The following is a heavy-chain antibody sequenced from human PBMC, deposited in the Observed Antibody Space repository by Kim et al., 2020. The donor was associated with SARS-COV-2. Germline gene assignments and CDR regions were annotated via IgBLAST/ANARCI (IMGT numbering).Heavy chain of an antibody. CDR1: GFNFSRFS. J-gene: IGHJ6*02. CDR2: ISGSSRYI. CDR3: ARDKFDGMDV. V-gene: IGHV3-21*01. Sequence: GGSLRLSCAASGFNFSRFSINWVRQAPGKGLEWVASISGSSRYISYTDSVKGRFTIARDNVKNSLSLQMNSLRVEDTAVYYCARDKFDGMDVWGQGTTVTVSS.